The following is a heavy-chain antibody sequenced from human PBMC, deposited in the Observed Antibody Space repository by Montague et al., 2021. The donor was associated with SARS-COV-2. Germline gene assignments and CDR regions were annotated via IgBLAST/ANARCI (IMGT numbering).Heavy chain of an antibody. V-gene: IGHV4-59*11. J-gene: IGHJ4*02. CDR2: VYYRGST. Sequence: SETLSLTCTVSGGSINSHYWSWIRQSPGQGLEWIGYVYYRGSTKYNPSLKSRVTISVETSRNQFYLKLTSVTAADAAVYYCARANLVTFGGVIDLPEHWGQGSLVTVSS. D-gene: IGHD3-16*02. CDR1: GGSINSHY. CDR3: ARANLVTFGGVIDLPEH.